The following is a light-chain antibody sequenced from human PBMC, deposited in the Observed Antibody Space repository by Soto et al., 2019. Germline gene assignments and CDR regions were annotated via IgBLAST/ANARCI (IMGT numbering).Light chain of an antibody. Sequence: EIVLTQSPGTLSLSPGERATLSCRASQSVSRSYLAWYQQKPGQAPRLLIYGASSRATGIPDRFSDSGSGTDFTITISRLEPEDFAVYYCQQYGSSPPWTFGQGTKVEIK. CDR2: GAS. J-gene: IGKJ1*01. V-gene: IGKV3-20*01. CDR1: QSVSRSY. CDR3: QQYGSSPPWT.